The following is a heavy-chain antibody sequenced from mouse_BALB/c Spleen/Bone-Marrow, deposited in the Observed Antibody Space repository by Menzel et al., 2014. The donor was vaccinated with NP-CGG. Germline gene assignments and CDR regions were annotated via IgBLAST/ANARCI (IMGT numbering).Heavy chain of an antibody. D-gene: IGHD1-1*01. J-gene: IGHJ3*01. CDR1: GFNIKDTY. CDR3: ASYYYGRSSFAC. Sequence: VQLQQSGAGLVKPGASVKLSCTASGFNIKDTYIHWMKQRPEQGLEWIGRIDPANGYTIYDPKFQGKATITTDTSSNTAYLQLSSPTSEDTAVYYCASYYYGRSSFACWGQGTLVTVSA. CDR2: IDPANGYT. V-gene: IGHV14-3*02.